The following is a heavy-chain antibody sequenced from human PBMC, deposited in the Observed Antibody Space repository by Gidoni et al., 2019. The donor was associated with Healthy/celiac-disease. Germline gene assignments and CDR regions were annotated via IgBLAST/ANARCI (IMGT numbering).Heavy chain of an antibody. D-gene: IGHD3-10*01. CDR1: GGSISSGGYY. Sequence: QLQLQESGSGLVKPSQTLSLTCAVSGGSISSGGYYWSWIRQPPGKGLEWIGYIYHSGSTYYNPSLKSRVTISVDRSKNQFSLKLSSVTAADTAVYYCARDTPLKNYYGSGSYYAFDIWGQGTMVTVSS. CDR3: ARDTPLKNYYGSGSYYAFDI. V-gene: IGHV4-30-2*01. J-gene: IGHJ3*02. CDR2: IYHSGST.